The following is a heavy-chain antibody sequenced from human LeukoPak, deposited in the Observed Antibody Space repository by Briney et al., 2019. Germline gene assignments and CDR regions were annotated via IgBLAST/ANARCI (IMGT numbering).Heavy chain of an antibody. CDR3: AKVLTHPDFDY. D-gene: IGHD3-16*01. CDR1: GFTFSSYG. V-gene: IGHV3-30*18. J-gene: IGHJ4*02. Sequence: GGSLRLSCAASGFTFSSYGMHWVRQAPGKGLERVAVISYDGSNKYYADSVKGRFTISRDNSKNTLYLQMNSLRAEDTAVYYCAKVLTHPDFDYWGQGTLVTVSS. CDR2: ISYDGSNK.